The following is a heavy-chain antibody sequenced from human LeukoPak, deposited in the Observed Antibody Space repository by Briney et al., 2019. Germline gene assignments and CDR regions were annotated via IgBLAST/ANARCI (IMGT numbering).Heavy chain of an antibody. D-gene: IGHD3-10*01. Sequence: SETLSLTCTVSGGSISNYYLSWIRQPAGKGVEWIGRIYSRVTTYNPSLKSRVTMSADTSRNHVSLTLNSVTAADTAVYYCARDSGTTGEVKFDPWGQGTLVTVSS. CDR3: ARDSGTTGEVKFDP. V-gene: IGHV4-4*07. CDR1: GGSISNYY. CDR2: IYSRVT. J-gene: IGHJ5*02.